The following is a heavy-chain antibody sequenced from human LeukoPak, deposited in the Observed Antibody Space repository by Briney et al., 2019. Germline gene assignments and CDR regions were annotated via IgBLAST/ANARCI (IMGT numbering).Heavy chain of an antibody. V-gene: IGHV1-46*01. Sequence: ASVKVSCKASGYTFTSYYMHWVRQAPGQGLEWMGIINPSGGSTSYAQKFQGRVTMTRDTSTSTVYMELSSLRSEDTTVYYCARDENGYYDSSGYSLAVWGQGTMVTVSS. J-gene: IGHJ3*01. CDR2: INPSGGST. CDR1: GYTFTSYY. D-gene: IGHD3-22*01. CDR3: ARDENGYYDSSGYSLAV.